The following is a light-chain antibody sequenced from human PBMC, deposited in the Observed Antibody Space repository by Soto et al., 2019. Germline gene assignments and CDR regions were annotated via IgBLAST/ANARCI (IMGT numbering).Light chain of an antibody. CDR3: QXXXXYXWT. V-gene: IGKV1-5*03. CDR1: QXISXX. Sequence: DIQMTQSPSTLSASVGXRXXXXXXASQXISXXLAWYQQKPGKAPKLLIYKASTLESGVPSRFSGSGSGTEFTLTISSLQPXXXXXXXXQXXXXYXWTFGQGTKVEIK. CDR2: KAS. J-gene: IGKJ1*01.